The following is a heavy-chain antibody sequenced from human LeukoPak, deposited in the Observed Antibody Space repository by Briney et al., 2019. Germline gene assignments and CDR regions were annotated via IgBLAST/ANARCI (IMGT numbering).Heavy chain of an antibody. D-gene: IGHD2-2*01. CDR3: AGYAQRGY. J-gene: IGHJ4*02. V-gene: IGHV3-43*01. CDR1: GFTFTHYN. CDR2: INWDGSSS. Sequence: GGSLRLSCAASGFTFTHYNMYWVRQPPGKGLEWVSLINWDGSSSYYADSVKGRFTISRDNSKNTLYLQMNSLRAEDTAVYYCAGYAQRGYWGQGTLVTVSS.